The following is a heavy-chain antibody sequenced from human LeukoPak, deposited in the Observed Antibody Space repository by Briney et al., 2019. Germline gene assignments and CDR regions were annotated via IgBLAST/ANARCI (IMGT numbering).Heavy chain of an antibody. J-gene: IGHJ4*02. CDR1: GFTFSDYG. CDR3: AKDALVSSSDLFSSPFDY. CDR2: IWSDGSNK. V-gene: IGHV3-33*06. Sequence: GGSLRLSCAASGFTFSDYGIHWVRQAPGKGLEWVAVIWSDGSNKYYADSVKGRFTISRDNSKNTLYLQMNSLRAEDTAVYYCAKDALVSSSDLFSSPFDYWGQGTLVTVSS. D-gene: IGHD6-6*01.